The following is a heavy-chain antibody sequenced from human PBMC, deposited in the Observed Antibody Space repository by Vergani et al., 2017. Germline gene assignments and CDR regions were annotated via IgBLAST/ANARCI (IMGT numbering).Heavy chain of an antibody. J-gene: IGHJ6*03. V-gene: IGHV4-31*03. CDR1: GASISSGAYY. CDR3: AREVTTVDGNPSNENYYIDV. Sequence: QVHVQESGPELVKPSQTLSLTCTVSGASISSGAYYWTWIRQHPQKGLEWLGFIYYSGSTYYNPSLKGRVTISLDSSKNQFSLKLTSVTAAYTAVYYCAREVTTVDGNPSNENYYIDVWGKGTTVTVSS. CDR2: IYYSGST. D-gene: IGHD4-17*01.